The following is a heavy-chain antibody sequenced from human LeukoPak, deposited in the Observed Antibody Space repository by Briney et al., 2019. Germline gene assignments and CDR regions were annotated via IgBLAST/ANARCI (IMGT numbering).Heavy chain of an antibody. CDR3: ARGAYYYDSSGYYYGRYFDL. V-gene: IGHV4-59*01. J-gene: IGHJ2*01. Sequence: SETLSLTCAVYGGSFSGYYWSWIRQPPGKGLEWIGYIYYSGSTNYNPFLKSRVTISVDTSKNQFSLKLSSVTAADTAVYYCARGAYYYDSSGYYYGRYFDLWGRGTLVTVSS. CDR2: IYYSGST. D-gene: IGHD3-22*01. CDR1: GGSFSGYY.